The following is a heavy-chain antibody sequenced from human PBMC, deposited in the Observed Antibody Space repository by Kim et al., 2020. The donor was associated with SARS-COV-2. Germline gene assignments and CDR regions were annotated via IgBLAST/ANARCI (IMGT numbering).Heavy chain of an antibody. Sequence: TNYNPSLKSRVTISVDTSKNQFSLKLSSVTAADTAVYYCAVSSPSWFDPWGQGTLVTVSS. J-gene: IGHJ5*02. CDR3: AVSSPSWFDP. CDR2: T. V-gene: IGHV4-34*01.